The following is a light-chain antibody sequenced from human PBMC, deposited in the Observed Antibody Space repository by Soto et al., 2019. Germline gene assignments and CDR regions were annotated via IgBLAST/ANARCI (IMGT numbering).Light chain of an antibody. CDR2: YDS. V-gene: IGLV3-21*04. CDR3: QVWDSSCTDHPV. Sequence: SYELTQPPSVSVAPGKTARITCGGNNIGSKSVHWYQQKPGQAPVVVIYYDSDRPSGIPERFSASNSGNTATLTIGRVEAGDEADYYCQVWDSSCTDHPVFGGGTKLTVL. J-gene: IGLJ2*01. CDR1: NIGSKS.